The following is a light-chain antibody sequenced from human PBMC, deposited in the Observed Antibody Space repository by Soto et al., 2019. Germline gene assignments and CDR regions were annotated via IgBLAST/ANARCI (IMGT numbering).Light chain of an antibody. Sequence: NFMLTQPHSVSESPGKTVTISRTRSSGSIASNYVQWYQQRPGSAPTTVIYEDNQRPSAVPDRFSGSTDGSSNSASLTISGLQTEDEADYYCQSYDSSTVVFGGGTKLTVL. CDR2: EDN. J-gene: IGLJ2*01. V-gene: IGLV6-57*04. CDR3: QSYDSSTVV. CDR1: SGSIASNY.